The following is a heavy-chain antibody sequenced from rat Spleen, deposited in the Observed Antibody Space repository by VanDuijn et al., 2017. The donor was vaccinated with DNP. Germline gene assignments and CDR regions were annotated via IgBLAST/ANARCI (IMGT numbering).Heavy chain of an antibody. J-gene: IGHJ2*01. V-gene: IGHV2S12*01. CDR2: ISSGGST. Sequence: QTLSLTCTVSGFSLTSYGVSWVRQPPGKGLEWIAAISSGGSTYYNSALKSRLSISRDTSKSQVFLKMNSLQTEDTAIYFCTRGGGYNYYFDYWGQGVMVTVSS. CDR1: GFSLTSYG. D-gene: IGHD1-4*01. CDR3: TRGGGYNYYFDY.